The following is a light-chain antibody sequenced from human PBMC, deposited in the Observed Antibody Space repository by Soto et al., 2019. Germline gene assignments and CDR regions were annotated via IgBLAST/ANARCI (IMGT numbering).Light chain of an antibody. CDR1: QGIRNN. CDR2: DAS. J-gene: IGKJ1*01. CDR3: LQHLDRPWT. V-gene: IGKV1-17*02. Sequence: DIQVTQSPSSLSASVGDRVTITCRASQGIRNNLGWYQQKPGKAPKRLIYDASRLESGVPSRFSGSGSGTEFTLTINNLQTDDFATYYCLQHLDRPWTFGHGTKVEI.